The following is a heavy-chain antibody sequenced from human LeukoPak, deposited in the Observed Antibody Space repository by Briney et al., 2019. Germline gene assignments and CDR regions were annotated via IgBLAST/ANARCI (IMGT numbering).Heavy chain of an antibody. Sequence: PGGSLRLSCAASGFTFSSYAMHWVRQAPGEGLEWVAVISYDGSNKYYADSVKGRFTISRDNSKNTLYLQMNSLRAEDTAVYYCARKEVSGWQGAFDYWGQGTLVTVSS. J-gene: IGHJ4*02. CDR2: ISYDGSNK. CDR1: GFTFSSYA. V-gene: IGHV3-30-3*01. D-gene: IGHD6-19*01. CDR3: ARKEVSGWQGAFDY.